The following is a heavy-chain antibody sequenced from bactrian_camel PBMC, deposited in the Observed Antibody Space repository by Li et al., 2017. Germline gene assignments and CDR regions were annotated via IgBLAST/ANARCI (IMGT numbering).Heavy chain of an antibody. CDR3: AAVGVRGGFCNTGMEFAY. J-gene: IGHJ6*01. CDR1: VSGYSNFC. D-gene: IGHD3*01. V-gene: IGHV3S63*01. CDR2: IDRTRI. Sequence: HVQLVESGGGSVQVGGALNLSCEAHVSGYSNFCMGWFRQAPGKEREGDAGIDRTRIEYADSVKGRFTASMDGSKRIIYLQMNNLKVEDTAMYYCAAVGVRGGFCNTGMEFAYWGRGTQVTVS.